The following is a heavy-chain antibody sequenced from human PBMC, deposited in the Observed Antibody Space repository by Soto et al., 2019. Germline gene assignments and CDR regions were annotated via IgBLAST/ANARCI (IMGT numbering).Heavy chain of an antibody. J-gene: IGHJ4*02. Sequence: QVQLVQSGAEVKKPGASVKVSCKASGYTFTSYYMHWVRQAPGQGLEWMGIINPSGGSTSYAQKFQGRVTMTTDTSTSTAYMELRSLRSDDTAVYYCARVRYSPAVFDYWGQGTLVTVSS. CDR3: ARVRYSPAVFDY. D-gene: IGHD1-26*01. CDR2: INPSGGST. CDR1: GYTFTSYY. V-gene: IGHV1-46*01.